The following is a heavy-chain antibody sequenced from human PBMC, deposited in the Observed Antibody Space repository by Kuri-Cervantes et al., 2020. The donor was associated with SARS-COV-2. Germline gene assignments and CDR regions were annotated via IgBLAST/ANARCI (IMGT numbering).Heavy chain of an antibody. D-gene: IGHD3-22*01. J-gene: IGHJ5*02. CDR3: ARGGTYYYDRSGFDWFDP. Sequence: SETLSLTCTVSGSSVSSGSYYWSWIRQPPGKGLEWIGYIYYNGCTNYNPSLKSRVTISVDTSKNQFSLKLSSVTAADTAMYYCARGGTYYYDRSGFDWFDPWGQGTLVTVSS. V-gene: IGHV4-61*01. CDR1: GSSVSSGSYY. CDR2: IYYNGCT.